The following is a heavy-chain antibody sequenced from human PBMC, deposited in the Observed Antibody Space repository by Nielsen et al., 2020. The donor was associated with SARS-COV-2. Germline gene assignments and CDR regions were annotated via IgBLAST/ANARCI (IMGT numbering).Heavy chain of an antibody. CDR2: IYYSGTT. CDR1: GGSISTHK. CDR3: ARGLWSGTYDYYYYYMDV. V-gene: IGHV4-59*11. D-gene: IGHD3-3*01. J-gene: IGHJ6*03. Sequence: GSLRLSCTVSGGSISTHKWSWIRQPPGKGLEWIGYIYYSGTTNYNPSLKSRVTISVDTSRNQFSLKVKSVTAADTAVYYCARGLWSGTYDYYYYYMDVWGQGTTVTVSS.